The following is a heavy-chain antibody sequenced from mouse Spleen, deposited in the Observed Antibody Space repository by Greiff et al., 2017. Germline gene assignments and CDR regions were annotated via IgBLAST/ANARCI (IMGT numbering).Heavy chain of an antibody. J-gene: IGHJ4*01. D-gene: IGHD1-1*01. CDR2: IWRGGST. CDR1: GFSLTSYG. V-gene: IGHV2-5-1*01. Sequence: VQLQQSGPSLVQPSQSLSITCTVSGFSLTSYGVHWVRQSPGKGLEWLGVIWRGGSTDYNAAFMSRLSITKDNSKSQVFFKMNSLQADDTAIYYCAKKDYYGSSLAMDYWGQGTSVTVSS. CDR3: AKKDYYGSSLAMDY.